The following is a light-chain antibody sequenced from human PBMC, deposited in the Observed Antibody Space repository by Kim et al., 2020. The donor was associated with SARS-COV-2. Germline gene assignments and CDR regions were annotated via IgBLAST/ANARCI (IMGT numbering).Light chain of an antibody. CDR1: QSIARND. CDR2: GPS. CDR3: QQYGFWPMS. Sequence: RASCSYRAIQSIARNDIAWYQQKPGQAPRLLLYGPSARATDFPDRFSGSGSGTEYTHTCSRLEPGDSSVYYCQQYGFWPMSFGQGTRLEIK. J-gene: IGKJ5*01. V-gene: IGKV3-20*01.